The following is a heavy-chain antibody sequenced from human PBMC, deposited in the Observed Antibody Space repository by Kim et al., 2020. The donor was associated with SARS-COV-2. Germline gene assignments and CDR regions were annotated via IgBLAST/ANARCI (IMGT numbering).Heavy chain of an antibody. CDR2: ISNDGTIT. J-gene: IGHJ4*02. CDR3: ARPSSSHFDF. CDR1: GFIFRNFG. D-gene: IGHD3-10*01. V-gene: IGHV3-33*01. Sequence: WGSLRLSCAASGFIFRNFGMHWVRQAPGKGLEWVAFISNDGTITIYADSVQGRFTISRDYSENTLYLQMDSLSAGDTAVYYCARPSSSHFDFWGQGTLVTVSS.